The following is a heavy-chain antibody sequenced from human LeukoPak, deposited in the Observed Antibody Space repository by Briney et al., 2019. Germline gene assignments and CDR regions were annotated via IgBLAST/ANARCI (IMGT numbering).Heavy chain of an antibody. V-gene: IGHV3-21*01. CDR2: ISSSSSYI. D-gene: IGHD6-13*01. CDR1: GFTFSSNS. J-gene: IGHJ4*02. Sequence: GGSLRLSCAASGFTFSSNSMNWVRQAPGKGLEWVSSISSSSSYIDYADSVKGRFTISRDNAKNSLYLQMNSRRAEDTAVYYCAREKGSSWSGGFDYWGQGTLVTVSS. CDR3: AREKGSSWSGGFDY.